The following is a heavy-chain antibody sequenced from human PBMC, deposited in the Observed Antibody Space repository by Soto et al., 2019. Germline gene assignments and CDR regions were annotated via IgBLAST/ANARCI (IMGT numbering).Heavy chain of an antibody. CDR1: GGSISRGGYS. V-gene: IGHV4-30-2*06. CDR3: ARDYYGMDV. CDR2: TYQSGSA. J-gene: IGHJ6*02. Sequence: LSLYCTVSGGSISRGGYSWTWIRQSPGKGLEWIGYTYQSGSAYYNASLKSRVTISVDRSKNQFSLNLTSVTAADTAVYYCARDYYGMDVWGQGTTVTVSS.